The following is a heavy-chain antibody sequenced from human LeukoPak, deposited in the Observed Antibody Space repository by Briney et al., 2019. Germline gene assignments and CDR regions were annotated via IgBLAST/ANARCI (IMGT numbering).Heavy chain of an antibody. J-gene: IGHJ6*02. CDR1: GFTFSSYS. CDR3: AATPYGSGSYKFYYGMDV. Sequence: GGSLRLSCAASGFTFSSYSMNWVRQAPGKGLEWVSSISSSSSYIYYADSVKGRFTISRDNAKNSLYLQMNSLRAEDTAVYYCAATPYGSGSYKFYYGMDVWGQGTTVTVSS. D-gene: IGHD3-10*01. V-gene: IGHV3-21*01. CDR2: ISSSSSYI.